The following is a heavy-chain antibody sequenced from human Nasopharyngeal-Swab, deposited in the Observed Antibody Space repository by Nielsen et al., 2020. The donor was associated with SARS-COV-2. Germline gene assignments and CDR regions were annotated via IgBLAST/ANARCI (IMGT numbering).Heavy chain of an antibody. V-gene: IGHV3-11*01. Sequence: GESLKISCAASGFTFSDYYMSWIRQAPGKGLEWVSYISSSGSTIYYADSVKGRFTISRDNAKNSLYLQMNSLRAEDTAVYYCARTYYYDSSGYYYAWFDPWGQGTLVTVSS. CDR2: ISSSGSTI. CDR1: GFTFSDYY. D-gene: IGHD3-22*01. CDR3: ARTYYYDSSGYYYAWFDP. J-gene: IGHJ5*02.